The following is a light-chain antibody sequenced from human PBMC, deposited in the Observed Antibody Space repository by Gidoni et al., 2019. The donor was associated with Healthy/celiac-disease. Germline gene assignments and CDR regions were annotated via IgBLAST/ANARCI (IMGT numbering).Light chain of an antibody. CDR1: QSISSY. J-gene: IGKJ4*01. Sequence: QMTQSPSSLSASVGDRVTITYRASQSISSYLNWYQQKPGKAPKLLIYAASSLQSGVPSRCSGSGSGTDFTLTISSLQPEDCATYYCQQSYSTLTFGGGTKVEIK. CDR2: AAS. V-gene: IGKV1-39*01. CDR3: QQSYSTLT.